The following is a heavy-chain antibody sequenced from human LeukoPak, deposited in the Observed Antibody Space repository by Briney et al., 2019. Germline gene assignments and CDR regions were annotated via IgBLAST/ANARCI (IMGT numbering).Heavy chain of an antibody. CDR2: IYYSGST. V-gene: IGHV4-59*01. Sequence: PSQTLSLTCTVSGGSISSYYWSWIRQPPGKGLEWIGYIYYSGSTNYNPSLKSRVTISVDTSKNQFSLKLSSVTAADTAVYYCARVTLGYYMDVWGKGTTVTVSS. J-gene: IGHJ6*03. CDR1: GGSISSYY. D-gene: IGHD5-18*01. CDR3: ARVTLGYYMDV.